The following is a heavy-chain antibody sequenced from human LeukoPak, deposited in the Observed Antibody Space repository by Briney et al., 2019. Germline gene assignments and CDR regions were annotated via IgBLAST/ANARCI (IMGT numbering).Heavy chain of an antibody. V-gene: IGHV3-21*01. D-gene: IGHD6-13*01. CDR3: ARVPWYSNSPDY. Sequence: GGSLRLSCAASGFTFSSYSMNWVRQAPGKGLEWVSSISSSSSYIYYADSVKGRLTISRDNAKNSLYLQMNSLRAEDTAVYYCARVPWYSNSPDYWGQGTLVTVSS. CDR2: ISSSSSYI. J-gene: IGHJ4*02. CDR1: GFTFSSYS.